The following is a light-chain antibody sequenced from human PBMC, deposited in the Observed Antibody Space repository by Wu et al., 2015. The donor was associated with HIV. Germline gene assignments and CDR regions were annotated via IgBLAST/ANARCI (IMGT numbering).Light chain of an antibody. CDR2: AAS. V-gene: IGKV3-11*01. CDR3: LQDYGYPLT. J-gene: IGKJ1*01. CDR1: QSVTSY. Sequence: EIVLTQSPATLSLSPGERATLSCRASQSVTSYLAWYQQKPGQAPRLLIYAASNRATGIPARFSGSGSGTDFTLTISSLQTEDFATYYCLQDYGYPLTLGQGTKVEVK.